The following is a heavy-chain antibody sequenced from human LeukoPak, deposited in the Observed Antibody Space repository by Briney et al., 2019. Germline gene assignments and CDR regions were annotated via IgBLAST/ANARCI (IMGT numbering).Heavy chain of an antibody. D-gene: IGHD1-26*01. CDR1: GGAIRSSNW. CDR3: ARGGNFFEPYYS. V-gene: IGHV4-4*02. Sequence: SGTLSLTCAVSGGAIRSSNWWSWVRQPPGKGLEWIGEIYYSGSLNYNPSHKSRVTITVDMSKNQFSLNLSSLTAADTAVYYCARGGNFFEPYYSWGQGTLVTVSS. J-gene: IGHJ4*02. CDR2: IYYSGSL.